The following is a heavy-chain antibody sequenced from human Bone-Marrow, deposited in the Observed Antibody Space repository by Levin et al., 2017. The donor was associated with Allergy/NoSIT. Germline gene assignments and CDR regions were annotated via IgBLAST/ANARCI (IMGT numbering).Heavy chain of an antibody. Sequence: LSLTRATSKFIFDDYGMYWVRQAPGKGLEWVSGISWNSGKTHYADSVKGRFIISRDNAKNSLYLQMNSLRTEDTALYYCVKSLNTMTIHDGFDFWGQGTMVTVSA. D-gene: IGHD1/OR15-1a*01. CDR2: ISWNSGKT. CDR3: VKSLNTMTIHDGFDF. J-gene: IGHJ3*01. V-gene: IGHV3-9*01. CDR1: KFIFDDYG.